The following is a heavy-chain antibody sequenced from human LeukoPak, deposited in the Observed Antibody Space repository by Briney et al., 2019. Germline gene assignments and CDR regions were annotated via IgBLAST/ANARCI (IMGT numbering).Heavy chain of an antibody. D-gene: IGHD3-22*01. V-gene: IGHV4-38-2*01. CDR1: GYSISSGYY. CDR2: IYHSGST. Sequence: SETPSLTCAVSGYSISSGYYWGWIRQPPGKGLEWIGSIYHSGSTYYNPSLKSRVTISVDTSKNQFSLKLSSVTAADTAVYYCARGYFDSSGYHYFDYWGQGTLVTVSS. CDR3: ARGYFDSSGYHYFDY. J-gene: IGHJ4*02.